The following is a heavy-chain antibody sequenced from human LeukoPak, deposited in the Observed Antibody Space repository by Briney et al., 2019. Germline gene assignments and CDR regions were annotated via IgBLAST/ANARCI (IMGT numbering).Heavy chain of an antibody. J-gene: IGHJ5*02. CDR2: INHSGST. CDR1: GGSISSSSYY. V-gene: IGHV4-39*07. D-gene: IGHD5-12*01. CDR3: ARSKRRVATISGNWFDP. Sequence: SETLSLTCTVSGGSISSSSYYWGWIRQPPGKGLEWIGEINHSGSTNYNPSLKSRVTISVDTSKNQFSLKLSSVTAADTAVYYCARSKRRVATISGNWFDPWGQGTLVTVSS.